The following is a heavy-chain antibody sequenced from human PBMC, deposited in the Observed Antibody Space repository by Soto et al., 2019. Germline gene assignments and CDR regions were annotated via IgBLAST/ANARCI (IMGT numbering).Heavy chain of an antibody. CDR1: GFTFSSYA. D-gene: IGHD3-16*01. CDR3: AKESSHLWQDYYYYGMDV. CDR2: ISGSGGST. Sequence: GGSLRLSCAASGFTFSSYAMSWVRQAPGKGLEWVSAISGSGGSTYYADSVKGRFTISRDNSKNTLYLQMNSLRAEDTAVYYCAKESSHLWQDYYYYGMDVWGQGTTVTVSS. V-gene: IGHV3-23*01. J-gene: IGHJ6*02.